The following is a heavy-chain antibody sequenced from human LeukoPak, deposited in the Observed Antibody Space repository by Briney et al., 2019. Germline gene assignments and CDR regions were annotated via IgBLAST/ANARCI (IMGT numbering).Heavy chain of an antibody. Sequence: PGGSLRLSCAASGFTFSSYGMHWVRQAPGKGLEWVAVISYDGSNKYYADSVKGRFTISRDNSKNTLYLQVNSLRAEDTAVYYCAKESRRWDATGPLDYWGQGTLVTVSS. CDR2: ISYDGSNK. CDR1: GFTFSSYG. D-gene: IGHD4-23*01. V-gene: IGHV3-30*18. J-gene: IGHJ4*02. CDR3: AKESRRWDATGPLDY.